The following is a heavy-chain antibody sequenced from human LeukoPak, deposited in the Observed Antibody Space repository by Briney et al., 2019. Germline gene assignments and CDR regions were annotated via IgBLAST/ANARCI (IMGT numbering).Heavy chain of an antibody. CDR1: GFTFSSYA. V-gene: IGHV3-30*04. CDR3: ASWTSSSSNY. CDR2: ISYDGSNK. J-gene: IGHJ4*02. D-gene: IGHD6-6*01. Sequence: GGSLRLSCAASGFTFSSYAMHWVRQAPGKGLEWVAVISYDGSNKYYADSVKGRFTISRDNAKNSLSLQMNSLRAEDTAVYYCASWTSSSSNYWGQGTLVTVSS.